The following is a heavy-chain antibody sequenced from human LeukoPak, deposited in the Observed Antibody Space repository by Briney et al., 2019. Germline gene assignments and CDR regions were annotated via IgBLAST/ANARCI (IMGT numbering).Heavy chain of an antibody. Sequence: PKASVTVSCKSSGCTFSSYAISWVRQAPAQGLDWMGRIIPIFGTSNYAQKFYGRVTITADESTSTAYMELSSLRSEDTAVYYCVFGDASTIWGQGTMVTVSS. V-gene: IGHV1-69*13. D-gene: IGHD3-10*02. CDR2: IIPIFGTS. CDR3: VFGDASTI. J-gene: IGHJ3*02. CDR1: GCTFSSYA.